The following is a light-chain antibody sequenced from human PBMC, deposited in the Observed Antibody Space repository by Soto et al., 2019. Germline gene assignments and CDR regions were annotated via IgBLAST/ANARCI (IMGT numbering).Light chain of an antibody. CDR3: QQANSCLT. CDR2: AAS. V-gene: IGKV1-39*01. J-gene: IGKJ4*01. CDR1: QSISSY. Sequence: DIQMTQSPSSLSASVGDRVTITCRASQSISSYLNWYQQKPGKAPKLLIYAASSLQSGVASRCSGSGSGTDFTLTISSLQPEDVATYYCQQANSCLTFGGGTKVDIK.